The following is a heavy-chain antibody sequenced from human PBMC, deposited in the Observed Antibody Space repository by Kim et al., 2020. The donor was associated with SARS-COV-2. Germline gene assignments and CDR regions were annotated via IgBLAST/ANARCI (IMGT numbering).Heavy chain of an antibody. D-gene: IGHD2-2*01. Sequence: SVKVSCKASGGNFSSYAISWVRQAPGQGLEWMGGIIPIFVTANYAQKFQGRVTITADESTSTAYMELSSLRSEDTAEYYCARVVVLVPPATGWFDPLGQ. V-gene: IGHV1-69*13. CDR2: IIPIFVTA. CDR1: GGNFSSYA. J-gene: IGHJ5*02. CDR3: ARVVVLVPPATGWFDP.